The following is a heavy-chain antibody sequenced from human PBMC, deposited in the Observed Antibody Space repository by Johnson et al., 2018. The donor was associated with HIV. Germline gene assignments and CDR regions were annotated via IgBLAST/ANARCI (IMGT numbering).Heavy chain of an antibody. J-gene: IGHJ3*02. CDR1: GFTFSSYG. CDR2: IWYDGSNK. V-gene: IGHV3-33*01. D-gene: IGHD5-12*01. CDR3: ARDQGYNGFEPDAFDI. Sequence: QVQLVESGGGVVQPGRSLRLSCAASGFTFSSYGMHWVRQAPGKGLEWVAVIWYDGSNKYYEDSVRGRFTISRDNSKNTLYLQMNSLRAEDTAVYFCARDQGYNGFEPDAFDIWGRGTMVTVSS.